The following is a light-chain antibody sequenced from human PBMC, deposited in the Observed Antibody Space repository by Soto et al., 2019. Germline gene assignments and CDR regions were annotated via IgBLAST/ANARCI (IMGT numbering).Light chain of an antibody. CDR3: QQSYSTPWT. V-gene: IGKV1-39*01. CDR2: AAS. CDR1: QDISNY. Sequence: DIQMTQSPSSLSACVGDRVTITCQASQDISNYLNWYQQKPGKAPELLIYAASSLQSGVPSRFSGSGSGTDFTLTISSLQPEDFATYYCQQSYSTPWTFGQGTKV. J-gene: IGKJ1*01.